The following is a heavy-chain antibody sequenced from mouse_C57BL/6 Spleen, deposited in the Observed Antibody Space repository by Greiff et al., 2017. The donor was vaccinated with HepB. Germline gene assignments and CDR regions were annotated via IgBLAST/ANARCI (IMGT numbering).Heavy chain of an antibody. CDR3: ARDSSFYYGRSYGNWYFDV. V-gene: IGHV5-4*01. D-gene: IGHD1-1*01. Sequence: DVQLVESGGGLVKPGGSLKLSCAASGFTFSSYAMSWVRQTPEKRLEWVATISDGGSYTYYPDNVKGRFTISRDNAKNNLYLQMSHLKSEDTAMYYCARDSSFYYGRSYGNWYFDVWGTGTTVTVSS. CDR1: GFTFSSYA. J-gene: IGHJ1*03. CDR2: ISDGGSYT.